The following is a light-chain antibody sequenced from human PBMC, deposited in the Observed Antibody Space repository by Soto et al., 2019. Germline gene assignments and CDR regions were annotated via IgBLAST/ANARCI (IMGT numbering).Light chain of an antibody. CDR3: QQRTNRPPIT. V-gene: IGKV3-11*01. CDR2: DTS. CDR1: QSVSSY. Sequence: IVLTQYPATLSLSPGERATLSCRASQSVSSYLAWYQQKPGQAPRLLIFDTSNRATGIPARFSGSGSGTDFTLTISGLEPEDFAVYYCQQRTNRPPITFGQGTRLEIK. J-gene: IGKJ5*01.